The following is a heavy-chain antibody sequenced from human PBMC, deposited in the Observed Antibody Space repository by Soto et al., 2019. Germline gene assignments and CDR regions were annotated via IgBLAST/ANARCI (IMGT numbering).Heavy chain of an antibody. CDR1: GFTFSDHY. CDR2: ISHSTMTN. CDR3: ARGGGSSRFDY. V-gene: IGHV3-11*01. J-gene: IGHJ4*02. Sequence: GGSLRLSCAASGFTFSDHYMAWFRQPPERGLGWLTYISHSTMTNYHARSGKDRFTSATDDATDSIYLKMNNLEVEDTAVYFCARGGGSSRFDYWGQGTVVTVSS. D-gene: IGHD6-6*01.